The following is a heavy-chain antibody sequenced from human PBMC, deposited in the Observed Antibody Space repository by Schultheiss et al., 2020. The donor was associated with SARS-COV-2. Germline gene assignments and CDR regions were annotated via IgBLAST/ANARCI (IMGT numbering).Heavy chain of an antibody. D-gene: IGHD3-16*01. CDR1: GGSISSGSYY. CDR3: ASYDYIWGSNY. CDR2: IYYSGST. J-gene: IGHJ4*02. Sequence: SETLSLTCTVSGGSISSGSYYWSWIRQPPGKGLEWIGSIYYSGSTYYNPSLKSRVTISVDTSKNQFSLKLSSVTAADTAVYYCASYDYIWGSNYWGQGTLVTVSS. V-gene: IGHV4-39*01.